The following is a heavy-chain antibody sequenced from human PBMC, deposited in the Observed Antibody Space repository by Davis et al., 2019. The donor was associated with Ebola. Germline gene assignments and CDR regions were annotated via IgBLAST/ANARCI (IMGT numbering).Heavy chain of an antibody. V-gene: IGHV3-73*01. J-gene: IGHJ6*02. Sequence: GESLKISCAASGFTFSGSAMHWVRQASGKGLEWVGRIRSKANSYATAYAASVKGRLTISRDDSKNTAYLQMNSLKTEDTAVYYCTTRIAAAGTEKPYYYYGMDVWGQGTTVTVSS. CDR3: TTRIAAAGTEKPYYYYGMDV. D-gene: IGHD6-13*01. CDR1: GFTFSGSA. CDR2: IRSKANSYAT.